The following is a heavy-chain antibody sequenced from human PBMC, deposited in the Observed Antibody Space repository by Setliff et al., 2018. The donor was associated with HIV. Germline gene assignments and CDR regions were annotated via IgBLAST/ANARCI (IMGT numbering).Heavy chain of an antibody. CDR1: GYSISSGYY. J-gene: IGHJ5*02. D-gene: IGHD3-3*01. CDR2: ISYSGNT. V-gene: IGHV4-38-2*01. Sequence: SETLSLTCAVSGYSISSGYYWGWIRQPPGKGLEWIGYISYSGNTYYNPSLKSRVTISVDTSKNQFSLKLSSVTAADTAVYYCARVPGRYDFWSGYKRWFDPWGQGTLVTVSS. CDR3: ARVPGRYDFWSGYKRWFDP.